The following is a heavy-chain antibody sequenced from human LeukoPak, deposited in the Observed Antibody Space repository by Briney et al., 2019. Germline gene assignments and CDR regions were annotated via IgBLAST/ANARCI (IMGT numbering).Heavy chain of an antibody. Sequence: TSSETLSLTCAVSGGSISSGGYSWSWIRQPPGKGLEWIGYIYHSGSTYYNPSLKSRVTISVDRSKNQFSLKLSSVTAADTAVYYCARVQGYSYGPDAFDIWGQGTMVTVSS. V-gene: IGHV4-30-2*01. CDR3: ARVQGYSYGPDAFDI. J-gene: IGHJ3*02. D-gene: IGHD5-18*01. CDR1: GGSISSGGYS. CDR2: IYHSGST.